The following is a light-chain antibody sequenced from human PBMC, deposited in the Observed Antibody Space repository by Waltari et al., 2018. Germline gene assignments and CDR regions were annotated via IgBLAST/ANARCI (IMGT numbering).Light chain of an antibody. CDR1: RSIGPY. CDR2: VAS. Sequence: DIQVTQSPSSPSASVGDRVTITCRASRSIGPYINWYQQRPGQTPKLLIYVASNLQSGVPSRFSGYGSGTDFTLIISSLQPEDLGTYFCQQSYGTPYTFGQGTKGQLK. V-gene: IGKV1-39*01. J-gene: IGKJ2*01. CDR3: QQSYGTPYT.